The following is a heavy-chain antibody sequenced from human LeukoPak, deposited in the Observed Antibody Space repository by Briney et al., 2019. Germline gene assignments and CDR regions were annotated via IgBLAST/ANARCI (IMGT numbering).Heavy chain of an antibody. CDR1: GFTFSSYS. V-gene: IGHV3-21*01. D-gene: IGHD6-19*01. CDR2: ISSSSSYI. J-gene: IGHJ4*02. Sequence: GGSLRLSCAASGFTFSSYSMNWVRQAPGKGLEWVSSISSSSSYIYYADSVKGRFTISRDNAKNSLYLQMNSLRAEDTAVYYCARVGAVAGGDLDYWGQGTLVTVSS. CDR3: ARVGAVAGGDLDY.